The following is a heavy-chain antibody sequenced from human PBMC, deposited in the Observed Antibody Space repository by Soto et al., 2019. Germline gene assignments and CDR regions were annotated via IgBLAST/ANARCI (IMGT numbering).Heavy chain of an antibody. Sequence: QVQLVESGGGVVQPGTSLRLSCSASGFTLSGVDMHWVRQAPGKGLEWVAVMSYDGRNQYYADSVKDRFTVSRDSSKRTLYLQMNSLRTEDAAVYYCAKGGWHTRSSRSDCWGQGTLVTVSS. CDR1: GFTLSGVD. D-gene: IGHD6-6*01. CDR3: AKGGWHTRSSRSDC. CDR2: MSYDGRNQ. V-gene: IGHV3-30*18. J-gene: IGHJ4*02.